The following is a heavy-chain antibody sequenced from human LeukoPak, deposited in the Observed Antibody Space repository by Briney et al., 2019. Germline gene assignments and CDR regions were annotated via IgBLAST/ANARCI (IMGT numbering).Heavy chain of an antibody. CDR2: ISAYNGNT. CDR1: GYTFTSYG. V-gene: IGHV1-18*01. D-gene: IGHD2-2*01. Sequence: ASVKVSCKASGYTFTSYGISWVRQAPGQGLEWMGWISAYNGNTNYAQKFQGRVTITRNTSISTAYMELSSLRSEDTAVYYCARAQGCSSTSCYYYYYMDVWGKGTTVTVSS. CDR3: ARAQGCSSTSCYYYYYMDV. J-gene: IGHJ6*03.